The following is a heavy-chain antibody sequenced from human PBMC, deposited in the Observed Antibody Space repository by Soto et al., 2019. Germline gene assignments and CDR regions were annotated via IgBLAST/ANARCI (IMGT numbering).Heavy chain of an antibody. V-gene: IGHV3-66*01. CDR1: GLTVSSNY. CDR3: ARDFYYYGSGTMGGYFDY. Sequence: EVQLVESGGGLVQPGGSLRLSCAASGLTVSSNYMSWVRQAPGKGLEWASLIYSGGSTYYADSVRGRFTISRDNSKNTLYLQMNSLRAEDTAVYYCARDFYYYGSGTMGGYFDYWGQGTLVTVSS. D-gene: IGHD3-10*01. CDR2: IYSGGST. J-gene: IGHJ4*02.